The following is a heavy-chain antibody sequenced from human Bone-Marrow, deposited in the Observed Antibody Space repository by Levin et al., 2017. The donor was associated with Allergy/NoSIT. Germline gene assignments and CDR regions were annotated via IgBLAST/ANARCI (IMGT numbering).Heavy chain of an antibody. CDR2: NYYSGST. D-gene: IGHD3-16*01. CDR1: GGSMTNKF. Sequence: GSLRLSCTVSGGSMTNKFWNWIRQPPGKGLEWIGYNYYSGSTNYNSSLKSRVTISIDTSKNQFSLKLTSVTAADTAVYYCARGGGSSASSQDYDYWGQGTLVTVSS. CDR3: ARGGGSSASSQDYDY. J-gene: IGHJ4*02. V-gene: IGHV4-59*01.